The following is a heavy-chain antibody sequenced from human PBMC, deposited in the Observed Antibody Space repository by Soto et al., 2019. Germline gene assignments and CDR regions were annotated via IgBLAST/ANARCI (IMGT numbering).Heavy chain of an antibody. CDR2: IIPIFGTA. CDR3: AVSSRFLEWVLIDY. CDR1: GGTFSSYA. J-gene: IGHJ4*02. D-gene: IGHD3-3*01. V-gene: IGHV1-69*06. Sequence: QVQLVQSGAEVKKPGSSVKVSCKASGGTFSSYAISWVRQAPGQGLEWMGGIIPIFGTANYAQKCKGRVTITADKSTSTAYMELSSLRSEDTAVYYCAVSSRFLEWVLIDYWGQGTLVTVSS.